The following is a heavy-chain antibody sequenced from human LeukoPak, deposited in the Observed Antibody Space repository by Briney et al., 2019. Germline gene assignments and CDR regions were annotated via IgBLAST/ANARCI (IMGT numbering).Heavy chain of an antibody. V-gene: IGHV4-34*01. CDR3: ARGGRGYSYSLFDY. D-gene: IGHD5-18*01. J-gene: IGHJ4*02. CDR1: GGSFSGYY. Sequence: SETLSLTCAVYGGSFSGYYWSWIRQPPGKGLEWIGEINHSGSTNYNPSLKSRVTISVDTSKNQFSLKLSSATAADTAVYYCARGGRGYSYSLFDYWGQGTLVTVSS. CDR2: INHSGST.